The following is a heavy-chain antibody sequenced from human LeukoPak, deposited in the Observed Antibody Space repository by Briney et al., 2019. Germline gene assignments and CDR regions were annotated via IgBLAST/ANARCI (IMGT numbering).Heavy chain of an antibody. CDR3: VRVGGGGGFDI. CDR2: IRNKANSYTT. V-gene: IGHV3-72*01. Sequence: GGSLRLSCAASGFTFSDHYMDWVRQAPGKGLGWVGRIRNKANSYTTDFAASVKGRFSISRDDSKNSLYLQMNSLKTEDTAVYLCVRVGGGGGFDIGGQGTMVIVSS. D-gene: IGHD3-16*01. CDR1: GFTFSDHY. J-gene: IGHJ3*02.